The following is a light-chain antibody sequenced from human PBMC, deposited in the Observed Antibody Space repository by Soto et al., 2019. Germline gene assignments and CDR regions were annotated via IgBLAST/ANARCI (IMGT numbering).Light chain of an antibody. CDR2: DAS. Sequence: DIQMTQSPSTLSASVGDRVTITCRASQSISSWLAWYQQKPGKAPKLLIYDASSLESGVPSRFSGSGSGTEFTLTISSLQPDDFATYYCQLYNSYSLFGQGTKVEIK. V-gene: IGKV1-5*01. CDR3: QLYNSYSL. CDR1: QSISSW. J-gene: IGKJ1*01.